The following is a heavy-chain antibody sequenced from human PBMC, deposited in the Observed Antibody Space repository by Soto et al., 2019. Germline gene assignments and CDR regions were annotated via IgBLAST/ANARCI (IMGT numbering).Heavy chain of an antibody. CDR2: IIPISGTA. D-gene: IGHD2-2*01. J-gene: IGHJ6*02. V-gene: IGHV1-69*01. Sequence: QVQLVQSGAEVKKPGSSVKVSCQASGGTFNSYAISWVRQAPGKGLEWMGGIIPISGTANYAQKFQGRVTITADESTSTAYMELSSLRSEDTAVYYCARSQGSSTSLELYYYYYYGMDVWGQGTTVTVSS. CDR1: GGTFNSYA. CDR3: ARSQGSSTSLELYYYYYYGMDV.